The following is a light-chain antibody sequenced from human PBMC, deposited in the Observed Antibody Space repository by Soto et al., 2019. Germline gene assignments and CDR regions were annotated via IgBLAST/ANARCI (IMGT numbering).Light chain of an antibody. CDR1: QSVLYSPTNKNY. CDR2: WAS. V-gene: IGKV4-1*01. J-gene: IGKJ4*01. CDR3: QQYYNNPLT. Sequence: DIVMTQAPESLGVSLGERATINFKSSQSVLYSPTNKNYVAWYQQKPGQTPKVLIYWASTRESGVPDRFSGSGSGTDFTLTISSLQAEDVAVYYCQQYYNNPLTFGGGTKVDI.